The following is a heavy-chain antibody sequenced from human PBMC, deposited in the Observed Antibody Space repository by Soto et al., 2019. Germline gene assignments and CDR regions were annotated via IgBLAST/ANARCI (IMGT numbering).Heavy chain of an antibody. V-gene: IGHV3-9*01. CDR1: GFTFDDYA. CDR2: ISWNSGSI. J-gene: IGHJ3*02. D-gene: IGHD6-13*01. Sequence: GGSLRLSCAASGFTFDDYAMHWVRQAPGKGLEWVSGISWNSGSIGYADSVKGRFTISRDNAKNSLYLQMNSLRAEDTALYYCAKDLQAAGAFDIWGQGTMVTVSS. CDR3: AKDLQAAGAFDI.